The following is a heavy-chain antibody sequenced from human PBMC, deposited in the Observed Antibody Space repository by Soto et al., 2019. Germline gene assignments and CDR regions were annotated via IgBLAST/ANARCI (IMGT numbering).Heavy chain of an antibody. J-gene: IGHJ4*02. V-gene: IGHV4-31*03. CDR1: GGSISSGGYY. CDR3: ARGDDFGSGYYFDY. Sequence: SETLSLTCTVSGGSISSGGYYWSWIRQHPGKGLEWIGYIYYSGSTYYNPSLKSRVTISVDTSKNQFSLKLSSVTAADTAVYYWARGDDFGSGYYFDYWGQGTLVTVSS. CDR2: IYYSGST. D-gene: IGHD3-3*01.